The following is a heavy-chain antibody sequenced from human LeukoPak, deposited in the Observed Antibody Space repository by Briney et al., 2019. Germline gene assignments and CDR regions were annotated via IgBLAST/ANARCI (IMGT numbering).Heavy chain of an antibody. CDR1: GGTFNSHA. V-gene: IGHV1-69*13. CDR3: ARHSGYHSTMYLDY. D-gene: IGHD3-22*01. J-gene: IGHJ4*02. CDR2: IAAIFRTA. Sequence: SVKVSCKTSGGTFNSHAISWVRQAPGQGLEWMGGIAAIFRTANYAQKFQGRVTITADEFMSTVYMELSSLRSEDTAVYYCARHSGYHSTMYLDYWGQGTLVTVSS.